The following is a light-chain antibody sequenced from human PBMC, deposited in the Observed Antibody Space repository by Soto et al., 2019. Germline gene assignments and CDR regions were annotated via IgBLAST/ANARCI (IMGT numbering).Light chain of an antibody. V-gene: IGKV3-20*01. CDR1: QSVGRNY. CDR2: TAS. J-gene: IGKJ4*01. Sequence: PGERATLSCRASQSVGRNYLAWYQQKPGQAPGLLIYTASRRATSIPDRFSGSGSGTDFTLTISRLEPEDFAVYYCQQYATSPLTFGGGTKVEIK. CDR3: QQYATSPLT.